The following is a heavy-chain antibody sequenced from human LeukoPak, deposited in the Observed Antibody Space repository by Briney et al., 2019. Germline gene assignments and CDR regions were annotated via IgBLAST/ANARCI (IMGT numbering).Heavy chain of an antibody. CDR2: IYYSGST. V-gene: IGHV4-39*01. CDR3: ARHYVGSRRWYSSGWYGSFSAR. J-gene: IGHJ4*02. D-gene: IGHD6-19*01. CDR1: GFTFSSYA. Sequence: GSLRLSCAASGFTFSSYAMSWIRQPPGKGLEWIGSIYYSGSTYYNPSLKSRVTISVDTSKNQFSLKLSSVTAADTAVYYCARHYVGSRRWYSSGWYGSFSARWGQGTLVTVSS.